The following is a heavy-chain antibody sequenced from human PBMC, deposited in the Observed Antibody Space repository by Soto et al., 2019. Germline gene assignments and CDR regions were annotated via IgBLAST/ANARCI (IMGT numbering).Heavy chain of an antibody. V-gene: IGHV4-34*01. D-gene: IGHD3-10*01. Sequence: SEALSLTCALYGGTLSNYYWNWFRQPPGKGLEWIGEIDHRGLSNYNLSLKSRVVMSIDTSRNQFSLKLFSLTAADTAVYYCSRVDGSTYYEFDVWGQGATVTVSS. CDR2: IDHRGLS. J-gene: IGHJ6*02. CDR3: SRVDGSTYYEFDV. CDR1: GGTLSNYY.